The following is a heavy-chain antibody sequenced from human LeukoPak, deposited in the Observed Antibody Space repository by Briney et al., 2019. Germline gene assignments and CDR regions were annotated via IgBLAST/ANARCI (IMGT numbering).Heavy chain of an antibody. D-gene: IGHD3-10*01. J-gene: IGHJ5*02. Sequence: SETLSLTCTVSGGSISSYYWSWIRQPPGKGLEWIGHIYYSGSTNYNPSLKSRVTISVDTSKNQFSLKLSSVTAADTAVYYCARDMITMVRGVIYDWFDPWGQGTLVTVSS. CDR1: GGSISSYY. CDR2: IYYSGST. V-gene: IGHV4-59*01. CDR3: ARDMITMVRGVIYDWFDP.